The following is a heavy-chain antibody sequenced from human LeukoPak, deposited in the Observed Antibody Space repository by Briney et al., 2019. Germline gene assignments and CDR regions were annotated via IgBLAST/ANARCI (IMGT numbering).Heavy chain of an antibody. V-gene: IGHV3-48*04. CDR3: AKKNRPAAIKGGLDY. CDR1: GFTFSIYS. CDR2: ISSSSTI. Sequence: GGPLRLSCAPSGFTFSIYSMNCLRQPPGKALEGVSYISSSSTIYYADSVKGRFTISRENAKNSLYLQMKSLRAEDTAVYYCAKKNRPAAIKGGLDYWGQGTLVTVSS. D-gene: IGHD2-2*01. J-gene: IGHJ4*02.